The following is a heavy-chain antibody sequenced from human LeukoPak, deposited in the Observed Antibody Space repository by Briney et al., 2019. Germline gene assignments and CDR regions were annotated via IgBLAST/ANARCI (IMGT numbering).Heavy chain of an antibody. D-gene: IGHD3-22*01. CDR3: ARDLDYYDSSATYYYYMDV. CDR2: TYYRSKWYN. V-gene: IGHV6-1*01. J-gene: IGHJ6*03. CDR1: GDSVSSNSAA. Sequence: SQTLSLTCAISGDSVSSNSAAWNWIRQSPSRGLEWLGRTYYRSKWYNDYAVSVKSRITINPDTSKNQFSLQLNSVTPEDTAVYYCARDLDYYDSSATYYYYMDVWGKGTTVTVSS.